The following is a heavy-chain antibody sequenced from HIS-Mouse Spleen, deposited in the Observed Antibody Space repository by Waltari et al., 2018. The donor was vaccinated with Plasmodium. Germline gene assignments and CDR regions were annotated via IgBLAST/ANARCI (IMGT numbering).Heavy chain of an antibody. V-gene: IGHV3-33*06. CDR3: AKVAQGTRDAFDI. CDR1: GFHFSSFG. CDR2: IWYDGSNK. J-gene: IGHJ3*02. Sequence: QVQLVESGGGVVPPGRALRLSCPASGFHFSSFGMPWARQAPGKGLEWVAVIWYDGSNKYYADSVKGRFTISRDNSKNTLYLQMNSLRAEDTAVYYCAKVAQGTRDAFDIWGQGTMVTVSS. D-gene: IGHD2-8*01.